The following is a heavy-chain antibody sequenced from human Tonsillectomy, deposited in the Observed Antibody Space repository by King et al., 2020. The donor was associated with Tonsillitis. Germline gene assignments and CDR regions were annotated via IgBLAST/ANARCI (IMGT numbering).Heavy chain of an antibody. CDR1: GYTFTSYD. D-gene: IGHD6-19*01. J-gene: IGHJ6*02. V-gene: IGHV1-8*01. Sequence: VQLVESGAEVKKPGASVKVSCKASGYTFTSYDINWVRQATGQGLEWMGWMNPNSGNTGYAQKFQGRVTMTRDTSISTAYMELSSLRSDDTAVYYCARGVGAVGMAAVVKYYYTMDVWGQGTTVTVSS. CDR3: ARGVGAVGMAAVVKYYYTMDV. CDR2: MNPNSGNT.